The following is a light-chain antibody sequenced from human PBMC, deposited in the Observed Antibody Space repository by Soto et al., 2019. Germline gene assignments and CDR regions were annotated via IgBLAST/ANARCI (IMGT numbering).Light chain of an antibody. CDR3: SSYTSSSTHVV. J-gene: IGLJ2*01. CDR2: DVS. Sequence: QSALTQPASVSGSPGQSITISCTGTSSDVGGYNYVSWYQQHPGKAPKLMIYDVSNRPSGVSNRFSGSKSGNTASLTISGLQAEDEAYYYCSSYTSSSTHVVFGGGTQLTVL. V-gene: IGLV2-14*01. CDR1: SSDVGGYNY.